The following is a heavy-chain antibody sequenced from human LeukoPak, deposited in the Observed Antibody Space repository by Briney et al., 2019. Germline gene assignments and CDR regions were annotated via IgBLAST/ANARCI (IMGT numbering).Heavy chain of an antibody. D-gene: IGHD3-10*01. CDR3: ARVRGRAYNWFDP. Sequence: KPSETLSLTCTVSSGSISSYYWSWIRQPAGKGLEWIGRIYSSGSTNYNPSLKSRVTMSVDTSKNQFSLKLNSVTAADTAVYCCARVRGRAYNWFDPWGQGTLVTVSS. CDR2: IYSSGST. V-gene: IGHV4-4*07. J-gene: IGHJ5*02. CDR1: SGSISSYY.